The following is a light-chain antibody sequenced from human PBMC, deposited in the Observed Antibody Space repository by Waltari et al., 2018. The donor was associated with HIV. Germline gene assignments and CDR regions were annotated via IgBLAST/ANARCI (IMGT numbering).Light chain of an antibody. CDR3: QQSYGFPFN. CDR1: QAISTY. Sequence: DIQMTQSPSSLSASLGHSVVLTCRASQAISTYLKWYQQKPGKAPVLLVYSAYKLQPGVPSRFRGAGSGKDFSLSISGLQTEDFATYFCQQSYGFPFNFGPGT. V-gene: IGKV1-39*01. J-gene: IGKJ3*01. CDR2: SAY.